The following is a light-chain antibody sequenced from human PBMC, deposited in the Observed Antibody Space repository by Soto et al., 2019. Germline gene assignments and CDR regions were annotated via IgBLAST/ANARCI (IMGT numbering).Light chain of an antibody. CDR1: QRISTW. V-gene: IGKV1-5*01. J-gene: IGKJ1*01. CDR2: DAS. Sequence: DIQMAQSPSTLSASVGEGVTITCRASQRISTWLAWYQQKPGKAPKLLISDASSLETGVPSRFSGSGSGTEFTLTISSLQPDDFATYYCQHYNSYSEAFGQGTKVDIK. CDR3: QHYNSYSEA.